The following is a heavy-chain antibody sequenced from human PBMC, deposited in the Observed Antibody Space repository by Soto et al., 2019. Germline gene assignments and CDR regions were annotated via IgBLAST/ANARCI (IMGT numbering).Heavy chain of an antibody. V-gene: IGHV1-46*01. CDR1: GYTLTSNY. D-gene: IGHD2-21*02. CDR2: INPRDGST. J-gene: IGHJ4*02. Sequence: QVQLMQSGAELKKPGASVKLSCKASGYTLTSNYLHWVRQAPGQGLEWMAMINPRDGSTSYAQKFQGRVTVTRDTSTSFVYMELSSLRFEDTAVYYCARVSAVVTAVLDYWGQGTLVTVSS. CDR3: ARVSAVVTAVLDY.